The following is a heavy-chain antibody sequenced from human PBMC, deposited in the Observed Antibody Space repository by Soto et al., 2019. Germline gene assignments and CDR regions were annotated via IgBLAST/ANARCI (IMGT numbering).Heavy chain of an antibody. CDR1: GGSISSGGYY. Sequence: SETLSLTCTVSGGSISSGGYYWAWIRQPPGKGLEWIASIHSHSGSTYYDPSLKGRVLISVDTSKNHFSLNLSSVTAADTAVYYCARPGDAYGLDVWGQGTTVTVSS. CDR3: ARPGDAYGLDV. V-gene: IGHV4-39*01. J-gene: IGHJ6*02. CDR2: IHSHSGST. D-gene: IGHD2-21*02.